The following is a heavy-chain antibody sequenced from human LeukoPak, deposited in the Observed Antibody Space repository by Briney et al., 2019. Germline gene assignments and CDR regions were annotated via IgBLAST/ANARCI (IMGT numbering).Heavy chain of an antibody. V-gene: IGHV1-69*01. Sequence: GASVKVSRKASGGTFSSYAISWVRQAPGQGLEWMGGIIPIFGTANYAQKFQCRVTITADESTSTAYMELSSLRSEDTAVYYCARTSWDPYYYDSSGYGPGDWYFDLWGRGTLVTVSS. CDR2: IIPIFGTA. CDR3: ARTSWDPYYYDSSGYGPGDWYFDL. D-gene: IGHD3-22*01. CDR1: GGTFSSYA. J-gene: IGHJ2*01.